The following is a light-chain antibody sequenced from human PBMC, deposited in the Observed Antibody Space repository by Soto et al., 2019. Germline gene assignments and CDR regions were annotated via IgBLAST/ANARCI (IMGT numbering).Light chain of an antibody. CDR2: DVS. Sequence: QSALTQPASVSGSPGQSITITCTGSNNDIGAAKFVSWYQQHPGEAPKLIIFDVSNRPSRVSHRFSGSKSGNTASLTISRLQPEDESDYYCTSFTTNLAFVFGPGTKVTVL. V-gene: IGLV2-14*03. CDR3: TSFTTNLAFV. J-gene: IGLJ1*01. CDR1: NNDIGAAKF.